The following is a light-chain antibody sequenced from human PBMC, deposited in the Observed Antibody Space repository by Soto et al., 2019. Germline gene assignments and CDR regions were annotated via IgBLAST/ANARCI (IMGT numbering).Light chain of an antibody. J-gene: IGKJ1*01. CDR2: DTS. CDR1: QSVGSNY. CDR3: HQYGSSLWT. Sequence: EILLTQSPGTLSLSPGERATLSCRASQSVGSNYLAWYQQKPDQAPRLLIYDTSIRATGIPDRFSGSGSGTDFTLTISRLEPEDLGVYYCHQYGSSLWTFGQGTKVEIK. V-gene: IGKV3-20*01.